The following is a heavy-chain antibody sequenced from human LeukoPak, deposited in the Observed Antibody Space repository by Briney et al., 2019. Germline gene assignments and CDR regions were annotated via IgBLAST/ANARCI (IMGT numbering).Heavy chain of an antibody. CDR2: INHSGST. CDR3: ARTITMVRGVIPNWFDP. J-gene: IGHJ5*02. Sequence: SETLSLTCAVYGGSFSGYYWSWIRQPPGKGLEWIGEINHSGSTNYNPSLKSRVTISVDTSKNQFSLKLSSVTAADTAVYYCARTITMVRGVIPNWFDPWGQGTLVTVSS. CDR1: GGSFSGYY. D-gene: IGHD3-10*01. V-gene: IGHV4-34*01.